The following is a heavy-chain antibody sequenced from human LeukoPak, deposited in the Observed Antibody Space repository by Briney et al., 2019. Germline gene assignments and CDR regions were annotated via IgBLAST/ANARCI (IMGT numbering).Heavy chain of an antibody. J-gene: IGHJ4*02. Sequence: GGSQRLSCAASGFTFSDHYMDWVRQAPGKGLEWVGRTRNKANSYTTEYAASVKGRFTISRDDSKNSLYLQMNSLKTEDTAVYYCASHYYDSSGYSSSRWGQGTLVTVCS. V-gene: IGHV3-72*01. CDR3: ASHYYDSSGYSSSR. CDR2: TRNKANSYTT. D-gene: IGHD3-22*01. CDR1: GFTFSDHY.